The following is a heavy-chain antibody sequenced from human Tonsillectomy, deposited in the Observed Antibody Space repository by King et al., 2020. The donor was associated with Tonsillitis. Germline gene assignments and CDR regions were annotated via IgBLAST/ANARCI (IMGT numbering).Heavy chain of an antibody. V-gene: IGHV3-7*03. Sequence: VQLVESGGGLVQPGGSLRLSCAASGFTFSSYWMSWVRQAPGKGLEWVANIKQDGSEKYYVDSVKGRFTISRDNAKNSLYLQMNSLRAEDTAVYYCARHRMYLSGFGVVMMYYFDYWGQGTLVTVSS. CDR3: ARHRMYLSGFGVVMMYYFDY. D-gene: IGHD3-3*01. CDR2: IKQDGSEK. CDR1: GFTFSSYW. J-gene: IGHJ4*02.